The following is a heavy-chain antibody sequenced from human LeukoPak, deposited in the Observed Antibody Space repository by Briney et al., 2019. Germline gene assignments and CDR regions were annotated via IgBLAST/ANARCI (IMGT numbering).Heavy chain of an antibody. D-gene: IGHD3-16*01. V-gene: IGHV1-8*01. CDR3: ARGLLPMITFGGVMSWFDP. CDR1: GYTFTSYD. CDR2: MNPNSGNT. J-gene: IGHJ5*02. Sequence: ASVKVSCKASGYTFTSYDINWVRQATGQGLEWMGWMNPNSGNTGYAQKFQGRVTMTRNTSISTAYMELSSLRSEDTAVYYCARGLLPMITFGGVMSWFDPWGQGTLVTVSS.